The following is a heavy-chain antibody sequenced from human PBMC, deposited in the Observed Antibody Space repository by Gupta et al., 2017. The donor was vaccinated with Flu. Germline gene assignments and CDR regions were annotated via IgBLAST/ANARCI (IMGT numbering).Heavy chain of an antibody. J-gene: IGHJ4*01. D-gene: IGHD3-22*01. CDR3: AKDRGQAADDYDSSGSAN. V-gene: IGHV3-30*18. CDR1: GFTFRSYG. Sequence: QVPLVESGRGVVQPGRSLRLSSAASGFTFRSYGMHWVRQAPGKGLEWVAVISYDGSNKYYAESVKGRVTISRDNSKNTLYRQMNSLRAEETAVYDCAKDRGQAADDYDSSGSANWGHVSLVTVYS. CDR2: ISYDGSNK.